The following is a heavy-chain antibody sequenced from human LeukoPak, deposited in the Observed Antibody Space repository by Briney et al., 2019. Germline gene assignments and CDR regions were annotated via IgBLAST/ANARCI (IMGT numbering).Heavy chain of an antibody. V-gene: IGHV4-61*08. CDR1: GGSISSGGYS. Sequence: SQTLSLTCAVSGGSISSGGYSWSWIRQPPGKGLEWIGYIYYSGSTNYNPSLKSRVTISVDTSKNQFSLKLSSVTAADTAVYYCARGVEMASFDYWGQGTLVTVSS. J-gene: IGHJ4*02. CDR3: ARGVEMASFDY. D-gene: IGHD5-24*01. CDR2: IYYSGST.